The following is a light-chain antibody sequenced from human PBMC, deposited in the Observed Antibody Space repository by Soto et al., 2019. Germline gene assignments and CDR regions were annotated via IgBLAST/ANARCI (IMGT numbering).Light chain of an antibody. CDR2: AAS. CDR1: QSISNY. J-gene: IGKJ5*01. V-gene: IGKV1-27*01. Sequence: DIPMTQSPASLSASVGDRVNITCRASQSISNYLAWYQQKPGKVPTLLIYAASTLQSGIPSRFSGSRSGTDFTLTISSLQPEDVATYYCQEYNSATITFGQGPRLEI. CDR3: QEYNSATIT.